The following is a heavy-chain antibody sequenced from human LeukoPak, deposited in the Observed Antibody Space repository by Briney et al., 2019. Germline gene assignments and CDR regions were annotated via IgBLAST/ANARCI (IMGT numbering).Heavy chain of an antibody. D-gene: IGHD3-10*01. V-gene: IGHV4-59*01. J-gene: IGHJ5*02. CDR3: ARDSGTTGEVKFDP. Sequence: SETLSLTCTVSGGSISSYYWSWIRQPPGKGLEWIGYIYYSGSTNYNPSLKSRVTISVDSSKNQFSPKPSSVTAADTAVYYCARDSGTTGEVKFDPWGQGTLVTVSS. CDR1: GGSISSYY. CDR2: IYYSGST.